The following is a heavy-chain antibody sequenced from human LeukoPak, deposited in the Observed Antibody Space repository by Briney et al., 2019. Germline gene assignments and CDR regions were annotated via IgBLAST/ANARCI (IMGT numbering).Heavy chain of an antibody. J-gene: IGHJ5*02. CDR3: ARGLIPRITIFGVVIKATDWFDP. D-gene: IGHD3-3*01. Sequence: SETLSLTCAVYGGSFSGYYWSWIRQPPGKGLEWIGEINHSGSTNYNPSLKSRVTISVDTSKNQFSLKLSSVTAADTAVYYCARGLIPRITIFGVVIKATDWFDPWGQGTLVTVSS. CDR1: GGSFSGYY. CDR2: INHSGST. V-gene: IGHV4-34*01.